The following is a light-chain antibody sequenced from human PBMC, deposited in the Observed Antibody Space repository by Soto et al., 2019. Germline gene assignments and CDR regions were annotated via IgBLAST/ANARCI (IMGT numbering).Light chain of an antibody. J-gene: IGKJ1*01. CDR1: QSVSSSY. Sequence: EILLTQSPGTLSLSPGERATLSCRASQSVSSSYLAWYQQKPGQPPRLLIYAASSMDTGIPDRFSGSGSGTDFTLTISRLEPDDFAVYYCQQYGRSPWTFGQGTKVEIK. CDR2: AAS. V-gene: IGKV3-20*01. CDR3: QQYGRSPWT.